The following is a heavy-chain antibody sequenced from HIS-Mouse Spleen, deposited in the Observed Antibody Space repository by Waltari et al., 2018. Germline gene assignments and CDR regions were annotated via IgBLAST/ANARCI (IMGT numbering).Heavy chain of an antibody. CDR2: IYYSGST. Sequence: QLQLQESGPGLVKPSETLSLTCTVPGGSFSSSSSYWGWIRQPPGKGLEWIGSIYYSGSTYYNPSLKSRVTISVDTSKNQFSLKLSSVTAADTAVYYCARDGGAAAVYFDYWGQGTLVTVSS. V-gene: IGHV4-39*07. CDR3: ARDGGAAAVYFDY. CDR1: GGSFSSSSSY. J-gene: IGHJ4*02. D-gene: IGHD6-13*01.